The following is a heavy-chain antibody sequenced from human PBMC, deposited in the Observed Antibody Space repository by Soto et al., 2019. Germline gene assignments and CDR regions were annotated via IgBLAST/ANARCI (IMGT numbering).Heavy chain of an antibody. CDR3: GRCRTDSYAMDV. CDR2: ISPYNGRT. CDR1: GYSFTSYG. Sequence: QVHLVQSGSDVEKPEASVKVSCKASGYSFTSYGIGWVRQVPGQGPEWRGWISPYNGRTNYAQSVKGRVVMTTDISTKAVYLELRSLRSDASAIYYCGRCRTDSYAMDVWGQGTTVTVSS. J-gene: IGHJ6*02. V-gene: IGHV1-18*01. D-gene: IGHD5-18*01.